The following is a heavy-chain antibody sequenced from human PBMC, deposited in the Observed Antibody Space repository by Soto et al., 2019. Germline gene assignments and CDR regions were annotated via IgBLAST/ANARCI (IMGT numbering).Heavy chain of an antibody. J-gene: IGHJ4*02. Sequence: QVQLQESGPGLVKPSQTLSLTCTVSGGSISSGGYYWSWIRQHPGKGLEWIGYIYYSGSTYYTPSLKSRVTSSVDRSKDQFSLKLSSVTAADTAVDYCARDGGGYDFWSGPAGWGQGTLVTVSS. V-gene: IGHV4-31*03. CDR1: GGSISSGGYY. CDR2: IYYSGST. CDR3: ARDGGGYDFWSGPAG. D-gene: IGHD3-3*01.